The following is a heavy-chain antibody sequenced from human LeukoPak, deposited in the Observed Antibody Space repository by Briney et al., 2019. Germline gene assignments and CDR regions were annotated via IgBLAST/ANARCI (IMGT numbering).Heavy chain of an antibody. Sequence: QSGGSLRLSCAASGFTFSSYSMNWVRQAPGKGLEWVSYISSSSSTIYYADSVKGRFTISRDNAKNSLYLQMNSLRAEDTALYYCAKSGASAGTVFFDYWGQGTLVTVSS. CDR2: ISSSSSTI. V-gene: IGHV3-48*01. J-gene: IGHJ4*02. CDR3: AKSGASAGTVFFDY. CDR1: GFTFSSYS. D-gene: IGHD6-13*01.